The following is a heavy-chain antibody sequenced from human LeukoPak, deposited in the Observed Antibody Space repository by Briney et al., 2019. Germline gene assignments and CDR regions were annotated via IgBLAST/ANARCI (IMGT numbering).Heavy chain of an antibody. V-gene: IGHV3-23*01. CDR3: AKSRVAVAAPRNWFDP. J-gene: IGHJ5*02. Sequence: GGSLRLSCAASGFTFSSYAMSWVRQAPGKGLEWVSAISGSGGSTYYADSVKGRFTISRDNSNNTLYLQMNSLRVEDTAVYYCAKSRVAVAAPRNWFDPWGQGTLVTVSS. CDR2: ISGSGGST. D-gene: IGHD6-19*01. CDR1: GFTFSSYA.